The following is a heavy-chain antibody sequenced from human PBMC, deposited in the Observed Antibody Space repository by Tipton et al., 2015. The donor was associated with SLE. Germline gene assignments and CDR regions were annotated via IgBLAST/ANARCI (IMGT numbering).Heavy chain of an antibody. J-gene: IGHJ6*02. CDR3: ARGGGSYGSGSYYPMDV. CDR1: GGSITIGYY. Sequence: TLSLTCTVSGGSITIGYYWSWIRQHPGKGLEWIGYFYYSGSTYYNPSLTSRLTISVDTSENQFSLKLSSVTAADTAVYYCARGGGSYGSGSYYPMDVWGQGTTVTVSS. D-gene: IGHD3-10*01. CDR2: FYYSGST. V-gene: IGHV4-31*03.